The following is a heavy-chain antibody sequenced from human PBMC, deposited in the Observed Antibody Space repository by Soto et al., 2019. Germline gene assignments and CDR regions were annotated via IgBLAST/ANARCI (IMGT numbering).Heavy chain of an antibody. D-gene: IGHD3-10*01. J-gene: IGHJ4*01. V-gene: IGHV3-74*01. CDR3: ARRGQTPGIAY. CDR2: INTDGSST. Sequence: EVQLVQSGGGLVQPGGSLRLSCAASGFIFSSYWMHWVRQAPGKGLVWVSRINTDGSSTSYADSVKGRLTISRDNAKNTLYLQLSGLRAEDTAVYYCARRGQTPGIAYWGHGALVTVSS. CDR1: GFIFSSYW.